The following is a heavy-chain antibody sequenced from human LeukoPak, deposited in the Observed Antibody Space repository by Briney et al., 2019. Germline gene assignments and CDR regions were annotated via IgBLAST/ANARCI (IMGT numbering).Heavy chain of an antibody. CDR1: GYTFTGYY. CDR2: IIPIFGTA. J-gene: IGHJ4*02. V-gene: IGHV1-69*13. D-gene: IGHD4-17*01. Sequence: ASVTVSCKASGYTFTGYYMHGVRQAPGQGLEGMGGIIPIFGTANYAQKFQGRVTITADESTSTAYMELSSLRSEDTAVYYCAKEYGDSYYFDYWGQGTLVTVSS. CDR3: AKEYGDSYYFDY.